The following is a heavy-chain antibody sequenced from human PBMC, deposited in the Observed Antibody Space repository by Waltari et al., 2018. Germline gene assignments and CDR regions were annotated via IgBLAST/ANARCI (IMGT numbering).Heavy chain of an antibody. D-gene: IGHD5-12*01. CDR2: IKPEGSGR. CDR1: GFTFSSYS. CDR3: ARDRGWLQFDY. J-gene: IGHJ4*02. Sequence: EVQLVESGGGLVKPGGSLRLSCAASGFTFSSYSMNWVRQAPGGGPEWVANIKPEGSGRSYVDFVRGRFTISRDNAKSSLYLQINSLTVEDTAIYYCARDRGWLQFDYWGQGAPVIVSS. V-gene: IGHV3-7*04.